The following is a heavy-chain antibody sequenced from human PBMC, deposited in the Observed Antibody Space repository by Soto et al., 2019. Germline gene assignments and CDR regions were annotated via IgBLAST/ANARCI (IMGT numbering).Heavy chain of an antibody. CDR1: GFTFSSYA. Sequence: SLRLSCAASGFTFSSYAMHWVRQAPGKGLEWVAVISYDGSNKYYADSVKGRFTISRDNSKNTLYLQMNSLRAEDTAVYYCARDTPYDYVWGPFDPWGQGTLVTVSS. D-gene: IGHD3-16*01. CDR3: ARDTPYDYVWGPFDP. CDR2: ISYDGSNK. V-gene: IGHV3-30-3*01. J-gene: IGHJ5*02.